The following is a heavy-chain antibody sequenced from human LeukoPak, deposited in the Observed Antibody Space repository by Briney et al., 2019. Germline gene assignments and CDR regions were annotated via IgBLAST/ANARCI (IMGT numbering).Heavy chain of an antibody. J-gene: IGHJ4*02. CDR2: TKEDGSEK. CDR3: AKDSGSGYYYVPSGFDY. D-gene: IGHD3-22*01. CDR1: GFTFSSYW. Sequence: GGSLRLSCAASGFTFSSYWMSWVRQAPGKGLEWVANTKEDGSEKYYVDSVKGRFSISRDNAKNSLYLQMNSLRAEDTAVYYCAKDSGSGYYYVPSGFDYWGQGTLVTVSS. V-gene: IGHV3-7*03.